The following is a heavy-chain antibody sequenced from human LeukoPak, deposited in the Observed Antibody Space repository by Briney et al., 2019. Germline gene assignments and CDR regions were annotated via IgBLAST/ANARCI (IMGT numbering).Heavy chain of an antibody. D-gene: IGHD5-12*01. V-gene: IGHV3-74*01. CDR3: AGAYSAYDPFDY. Sequence: GGSLRLSCAASGFTFSSHSMNWVRQAPGKGLVWVSRLNADGNSITYADSVRGRFTISRDNAKNTVHLQMNSLRVEDTAIYFCAGAYSAYDPFDYWGQGILVTVSS. CDR1: GFTFSSHS. J-gene: IGHJ4*02. CDR2: LNADGNSI.